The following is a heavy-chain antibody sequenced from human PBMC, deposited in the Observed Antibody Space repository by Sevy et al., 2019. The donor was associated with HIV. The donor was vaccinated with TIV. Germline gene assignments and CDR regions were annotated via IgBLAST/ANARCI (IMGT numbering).Heavy chain of an antibody. J-gene: IGHJ4*02. D-gene: IGHD2-15*01. CDR3: ARAFCTSGRCYSLAY. Sequence: ASVKVSCKVSGYTFSIYRITWVRQVPGQGLEWMGWISPHTGDTKFAENFQDRVTMSTDTSTATAYMELSSLRSDDTAVYYCARAFCTSGRCYSLAYWGQGTLVTVSS. CDR2: ISPHTGDT. V-gene: IGHV1-18*01. CDR1: GYTFSIYR.